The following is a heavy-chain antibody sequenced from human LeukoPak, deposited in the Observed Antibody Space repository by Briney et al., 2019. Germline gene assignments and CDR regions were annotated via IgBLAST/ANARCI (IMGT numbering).Heavy chain of an antibody. Sequence: PGGSLRLSGVASGFTISSYWMHWVRQAPGKGLEWVANIKQDGSEEYYVDSVKGRFTISRDNAKNSLYLQMNSLRAEDTAVYYCARRYFDYWGQGILVTVSS. J-gene: IGHJ4*02. CDR1: GFTISSYW. CDR3: ARRYFDY. CDR2: IKQDGSEE. V-gene: IGHV3-7*03.